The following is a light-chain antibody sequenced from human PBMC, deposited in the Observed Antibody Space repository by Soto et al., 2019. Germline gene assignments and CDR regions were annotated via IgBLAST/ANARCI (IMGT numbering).Light chain of an antibody. J-gene: IGKJ4*01. V-gene: IGKV3-15*01. CDR2: GAS. Sequence: ETVMTQSTATLSVSPGERTTLSCRASQSVSSNLAWYQQRPGQAPRLLIYGASTRATGIPARFSGSGSRTEFTLTISTLQSEDLAVYYCQQYKNWPLTFGGGTKV. CDR3: QQYKNWPLT. CDR1: QSVSSN.